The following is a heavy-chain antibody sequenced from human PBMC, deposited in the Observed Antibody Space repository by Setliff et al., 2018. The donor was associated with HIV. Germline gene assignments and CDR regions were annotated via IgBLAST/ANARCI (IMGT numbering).Heavy chain of an antibody. CDR3: ARESSSGAFDI. V-gene: IGHV1-8*02. Sequence: ASVKVSCKASGYTFTNYDINWVQQATGQRLEWMGWMNPHSGDTGYAQKFQGRVTMTRNTSISTAYMELSSLRFEDAAVYYCARESSSGAFDIWGHGTMVTVSS. D-gene: IGHD3-10*01. CDR1: GYTFTNYD. J-gene: IGHJ3*02. CDR2: MNPHSGDT.